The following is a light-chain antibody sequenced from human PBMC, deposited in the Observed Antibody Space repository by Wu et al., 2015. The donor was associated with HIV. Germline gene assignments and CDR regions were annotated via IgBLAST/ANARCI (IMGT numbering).Light chain of an antibody. CDR1: QDISRW. CDR3: QQANSFPNT. J-gene: IGKJ2*01. Sequence: IQLTQSPSSLSASIGDRVTITCRASQDISRWLAWYQQKPGKAPKLLIYAASILQTGVPSRFSGSASGTDFALTITSLQPEDFAVYYCQQANSFPNTFGQGTKLEMK. V-gene: IGKV1-12*01. CDR2: AAS.